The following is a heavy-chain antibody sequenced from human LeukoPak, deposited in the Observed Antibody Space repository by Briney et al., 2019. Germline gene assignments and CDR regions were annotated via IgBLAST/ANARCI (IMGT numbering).Heavy chain of an antibody. J-gene: IGHJ5*02. Sequence: GGSLRLSCAASGIIVSNNYMSWVRQAPGKGLEWVSAIYSRGSTFYADSVKGRFTISRDNPKNTLYLQMNSLRAEDTAVYYCARHSYDSSGYYYWFDRWGQGTLVTVSS. CDR2: IYSRGST. CDR3: ARHSYDSSGYYYWFDR. CDR1: GIIVSNNY. V-gene: IGHV3-53*01. D-gene: IGHD3-22*01.